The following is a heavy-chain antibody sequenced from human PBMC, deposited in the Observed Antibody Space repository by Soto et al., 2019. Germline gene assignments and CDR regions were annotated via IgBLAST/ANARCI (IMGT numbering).Heavy chain of an antibody. V-gene: IGHV1-2*02. Sequence: QAQLVQSGAEVKKPGSSVKGSCKTSGYTFTAYYIHWVRQSPGQGLAGVGWINPKTGDTKYAQKFQGRVTMTVDTSITKDYMEMGRLRSDYIDVYYRARQLAYCGGDCSTEHIDNWGQGTVVSVSS. CDR2: INPKTGDT. CDR3: ARQLAYCGGDCSTEHIDN. J-gene: IGHJ4*02. D-gene: IGHD2-21*02. CDR1: GYTFTAYY.